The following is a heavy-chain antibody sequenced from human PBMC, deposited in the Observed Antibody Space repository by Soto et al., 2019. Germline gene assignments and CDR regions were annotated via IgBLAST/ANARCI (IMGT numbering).Heavy chain of an antibody. D-gene: IGHD1-7*01. CDR1: GDSVSSNSAA. Sequence: SQTLSLTCVISGDSVSSNSAAWNWIRQSPSRGLEWLGRTYYRTRWYYDYAVSVRSRITVNPDTSKNQFSLQLTSVTPEDTAVYYCAGTTSHYWYYLDVWGKGTTVTVSS. V-gene: IGHV6-1*01. CDR2: TYYRTRWYY. CDR3: AGTTSHYWYYLDV. J-gene: IGHJ6*03.